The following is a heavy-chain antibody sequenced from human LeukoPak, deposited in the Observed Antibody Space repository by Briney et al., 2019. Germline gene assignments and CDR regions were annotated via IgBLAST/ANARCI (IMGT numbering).Heavy chain of an antibody. CDR3: ARPSGDFWSGYHYYMDV. CDR1: GGSFSGYY. Sequence: EXLSLTCAVYGGSFSGYYWSWIRQPPGKGLEWIGEINHSGSTNYNPSLKSRVTISVDTSKNQFSLKLSSVTAADTAVYYCARPSGDFWSGYHYYMDVWGKGTTVTVSS. CDR2: INHSGST. D-gene: IGHD3-3*01. J-gene: IGHJ6*03. V-gene: IGHV4-34*01.